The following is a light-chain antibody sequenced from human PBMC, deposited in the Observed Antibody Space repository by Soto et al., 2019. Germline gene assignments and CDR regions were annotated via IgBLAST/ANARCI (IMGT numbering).Light chain of an antibody. Sequence: DIQMTQSPSSLSASVGDTITINCRASHSIDTFLHWYQQKPGKAPKLLIHSASTLQGGVPSRFSGSAAVTYFSLTISNLQPEDSSTYYCQQSHSLPITFGQGTRLEI. CDR3: QQSHSLPIT. J-gene: IGKJ5*01. CDR1: HSIDTF. CDR2: SAS. V-gene: IGKV1-39*01.